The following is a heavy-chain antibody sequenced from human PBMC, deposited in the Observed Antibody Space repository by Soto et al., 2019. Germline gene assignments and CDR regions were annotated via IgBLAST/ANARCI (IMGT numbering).Heavy chain of an antibody. CDR1: GGSISSFY. D-gene: IGHD6-6*01. J-gene: IGHJ3*02. CDR3: ARSPTTSSIGTFDI. V-gene: IGHV4-4*07. CDR2: IYLSGTT. Sequence: PSETLSLTCTVSGGSISSFYWNRIRQSAGKGLEWIGRIYLSGTTTYNPSLQSRVTMSVDTSKNQFSLKLSSLTAADTAVYYCARSPTTSSIGTFDIWGQGTMVTVSS.